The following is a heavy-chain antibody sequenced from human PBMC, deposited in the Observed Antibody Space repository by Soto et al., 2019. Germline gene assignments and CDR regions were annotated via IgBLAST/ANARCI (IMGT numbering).Heavy chain of an antibody. CDR3: ARGPHYYDSSGYPDFDY. D-gene: IGHD3-22*01. J-gene: IGHJ4*01. Sequence: QVQLVESGGGVVQPGRSLRLSCAASGFTFSSCGMHWVRQAPGKGLEWVAVIWYDGSNKYYADSVKGRFTISRDNSKNTLYLQMNSLRAEDTAVYYCARGPHYYDSSGYPDFDYWGHGTLVTVSS. V-gene: IGHV3-33*01. CDR2: IWYDGSNK. CDR1: GFTFSSCG.